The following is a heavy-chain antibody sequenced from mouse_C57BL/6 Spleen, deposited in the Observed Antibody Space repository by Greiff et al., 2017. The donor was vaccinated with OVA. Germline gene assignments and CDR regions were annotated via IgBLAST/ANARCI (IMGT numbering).Heavy chain of an antibody. Sequence: VQLVESGAELVRPGASVTLSCKASGYTFTDYEMHWVKQTPVHGLEWIGAIDPETGGTAYNQKFKGKAILTADKSSSTSYMELRSLTSEDSAVYYCTRWLNFDYWGQGTTLTVSS. D-gene: IGHD2-2*01. J-gene: IGHJ2*01. CDR1: GYTFTDYE. V-gene: IGHV1-15*01. CDR2: IDPETGGT. CDR3: TRWLNFDY.